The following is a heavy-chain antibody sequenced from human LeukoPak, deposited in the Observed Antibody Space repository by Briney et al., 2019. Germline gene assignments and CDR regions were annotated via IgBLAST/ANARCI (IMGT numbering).Heavy chain of an antibody. D-gene: IGHD2-21*01. CDR1: GGSISSNTYY. CDR2: IYYSGST. V-gene: IGHV4-39*02. CDR3: ARVGAGLGHFDY. Sequence: PSETLSLTCSVSGGSISSNTYYWVWIRQPPGKGLEWIGSIYYSGSTFYNPSLKSRVTISVDTSKNQFSLRLSSVTAADSAVYYCARVGAGLGHFDYWGQGDLVTVSS. J-gene: IGHJ4*02.